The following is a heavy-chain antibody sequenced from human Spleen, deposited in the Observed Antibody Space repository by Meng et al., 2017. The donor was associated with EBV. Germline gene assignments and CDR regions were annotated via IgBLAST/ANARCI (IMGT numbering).Heavy chain of an antibody. D-gene: IGHD1-14*01. CDR1: GFIVSGYG. Sequence: AQVGGSGGGVFQPGRSLRLACAASGFIVSGYGFNWVRQAPGKGPEWVAIIPSDASHNKYYADSVKGRFTISRDNSKNTLYLQMNSLKIEDTAVYYCAKDLSGRFDPWGQGTLVTVSS. CDR3: AKDLSGRFDP. J-gene: IGHJ5*02. V-gene: IGHV3-30*18. CDR2: IPSDASHNK.